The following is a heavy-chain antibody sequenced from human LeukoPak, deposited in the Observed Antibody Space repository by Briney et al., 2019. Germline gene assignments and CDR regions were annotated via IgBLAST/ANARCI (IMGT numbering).Heavy chain of an antibody. D-gene: IGHD3-10*01. CDR2: MKQSGTP. V-gene: IGHV4-34*01. Sequence: SETLSLTCAVYGGSFSAFHWNWIRQSPAKGLEWLGEMKQSGTPRYNPSLQSRVTISVDKSKNQFSLNVRSVTAADTAVYYCASRPFLYGFRTYFDNWAQGTLVAVSS. J-gene: IGHJ4*02. CDR1: GGSFSAFH. CDR3: ASRPFLYGFRTYFDN.